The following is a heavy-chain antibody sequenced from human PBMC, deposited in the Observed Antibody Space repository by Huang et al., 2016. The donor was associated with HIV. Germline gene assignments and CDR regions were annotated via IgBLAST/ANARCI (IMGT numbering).Heavy chain of an antibody. CDR3: GSHFRYDFWTGLDV. CDR2: IHYGGST. CDR1: GGSISSPTYY. J-gene: IGHJ6*02. V-gene: IGHV4-39*01. Sequence: QLQLQESGPGLVKPSATLSLTCTFSGGSISSPTYYWGWIRQPPGKGLEWIGSIHYGGSTDYNPSLQSRVTVSIDTSKNQVSRNLTSVTAADTALYYCGSHFRYDFWTGLDVWGQGTTVTVSS. D-gene: IGHD3-3*01.